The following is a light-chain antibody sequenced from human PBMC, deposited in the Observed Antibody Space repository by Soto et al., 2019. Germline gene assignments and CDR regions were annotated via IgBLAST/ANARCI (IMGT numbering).Light chain of an antibody. CDR1: SSDVGSYNS. CDR3: SSVTSSTSYV. Sequence: QSALTQPSSVSGSPGQSIAISCTGTSSDVGSYNSVPWYQQYPGTAPHLMIHDVNNRPSGISDRFSGSKSGNTASLTISGLPAEDEADYYCSSVTSSTSYVFGTGTQVTVL. J-gene: IGLJ1*01. CDR2: DVN. V-gene: IGLV2-14*03.